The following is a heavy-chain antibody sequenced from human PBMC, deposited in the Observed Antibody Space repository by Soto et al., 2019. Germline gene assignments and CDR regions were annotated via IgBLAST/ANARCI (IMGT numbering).Heavy chain of an antibody. CDR1: GFTFSSYG. CDR3: AKENQLLPYYYYYMDV. J-gene: IGHJ6*03. CDR2: ISYDGSNK. V-gene: IGHV3-30*18. Sequence: GGSLRLSCAASGFTFSSYGMHWVRQAPGKGLEWVAVISYDGSNKYYADSVKGRFTISRDNSKNTLYLQMNSLRAEDTAVYYCAKENQLLPYYYYYMDVWGKGTTVTVSS. D-gene: IGHD2-2*01.